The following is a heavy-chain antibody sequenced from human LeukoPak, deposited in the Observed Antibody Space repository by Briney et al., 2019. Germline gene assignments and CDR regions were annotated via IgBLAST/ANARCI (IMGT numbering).Heavy chain of an antibody. Sequence: PGGSLRLSCAASGFTFSSYEMNWVRQAPGKGLEWVSYISSSGSTIYYADSVKGRFTISRDNAKNSLYLQMNSLRAEDTAVCYCARVQAGYFDYWGQGTLVTVSS. D-gene: IGHD6-19*01. V-gene: IGHV3-48*03. CDR1: GFTFSSYE. CDR3: ARVQAGYFDY. J-gene: IGHJ4*02. CDR2: ISSSGSTI.